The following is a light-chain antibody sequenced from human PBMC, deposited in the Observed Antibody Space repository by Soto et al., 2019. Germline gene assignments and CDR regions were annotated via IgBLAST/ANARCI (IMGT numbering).Light chain of an antibody. J-gene: IGKJ1*01. CDR3: QQTYSTPNT. CDR2: AAS. Sequence: DAQMTQSPSPLSASAGDRVTITCRASQTIRSYLNWYQQKPGKAPNLLIYAASSLQSGVPSRFSGSGSGTDFTLTISSLQPEDSATYYCQQTYSTPNTFGQGTKVDI. V-gene: IGKV1-39*01. CDR1: QTIRSY.